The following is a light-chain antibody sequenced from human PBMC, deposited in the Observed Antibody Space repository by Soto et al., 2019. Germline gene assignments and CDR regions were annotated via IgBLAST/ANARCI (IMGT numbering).Light chain of an antibody. V-gene: IGLV2-14*01. CDR2: EVS. J-gene: IGLJ2*01. CDR3: SSYIRSSTLHVV. Sequence: QSALTQPASVSGSPGQSITISCSGTSSDVGGYNYVSWYQQHPRKAPKLMIYEVSNRPSGVSNRFSGSKSGNTASLTISGLQAEDEADYYCSSYIRSSTLHVVFGGGTKLTVL. CDR1: SSDVGGYNY.